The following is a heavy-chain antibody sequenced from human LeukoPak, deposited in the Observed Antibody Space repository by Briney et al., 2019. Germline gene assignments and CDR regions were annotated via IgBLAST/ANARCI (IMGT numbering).Heavy chain of an antibody. V-gene: IGHV4-31*03. CDR3: ARDQQQLSGVGYYYYYGMDV. CDR2: IYYSGST. D-gene: IGHD6-13*01. CDR1: GVSISSGGYY. J-gene: IGHJ6*02. Sequence: SETLSLTCTVSGVSISSGGYYWSWIRQHPGKGLEWIGYIYYSGSTYYNPSLKSRVTISVDTSKNQFSLKLSSVTAADTAVYYCARDQQQLSGVGYYYYYGMDVWGQGTTVTVSS.